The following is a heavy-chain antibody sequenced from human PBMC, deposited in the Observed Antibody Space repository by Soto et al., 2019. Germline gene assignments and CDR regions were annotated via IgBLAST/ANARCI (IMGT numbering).Heavy chain of an antibody. J-gene: IGHJ6*02. V-gene: IGHV1-69*06. CDR2: IVPRFGSP. D-gene: IGHD3-16*01. CDR3: ARDRIQLRLGKYSFNGMDV. CDR1: GGTFSDYA. Sequence: QVQLVQSGAEMRKPGSSLRVSCKAYGGTFSDYAFSWVRQAPGQGLEWMGGIVPRFGSPNYAQKFGGRVTITADTSSSTVYMALSSLRFDDTAVYFCARDRIQLRLGKYSFNGMDVWGQGTTMIVSS.